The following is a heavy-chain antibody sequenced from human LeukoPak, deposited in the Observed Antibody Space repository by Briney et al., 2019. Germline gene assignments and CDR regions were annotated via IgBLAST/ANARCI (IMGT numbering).Heavy chain of an antibody. CDR2: ISSYNGNT. J-gene: IGHJ5*02. Sequence: ASVTGSCKASGYTFTSYGISWVRQAPGQGLELMGWISSYNGNTNYAQKLQGRGTMTTDTSTSTAYMELRSLRSDDTAVYYCARAGPDIVVVVAAISWFGPWGQGTLVTVSS. V-gene: IGHV1-18*01. D-gene: IGHD2-15*01. CDR1: GYTFTSYG. CDR3: ARAGPDIVVVVAAISWFGP.